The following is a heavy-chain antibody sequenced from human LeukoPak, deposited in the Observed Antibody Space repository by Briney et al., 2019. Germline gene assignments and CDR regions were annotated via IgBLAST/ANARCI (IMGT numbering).Heavy chain of an antibody. J-gene: IGHJ4*02. CDR1: GFTFKNYA. V-gene: IGHV3-23*01. Sequence: PGGSLRLSCAASGFTFKNYALSWVRQAPGKGLEWVSGFSVNGRDTYYADFVKGRFTIVRDIAKNTLYLQMNSLRAEDTATYYCAKPGRTAAGLFDSWGQGTLVTVSS. D-gene: IGHD6-13*01. CDR2: FSVNGRDT. CDR3: AKPGRTAAGLFDS.